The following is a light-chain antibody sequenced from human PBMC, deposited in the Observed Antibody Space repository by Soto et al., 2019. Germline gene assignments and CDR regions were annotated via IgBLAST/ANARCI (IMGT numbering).Light chain of an antibody. J-gene: IGKJ2*01. Sequence: DIQMTQSPSSLSASVGDRVTITCRASQSISTSLNWYQQKPGKAPKFLIYDASRLQSGVPSRFSGSESGTDFTLTISSLQPEDFATYYCQQSYSTPRYTFGQGTKLEIK. CDR1: QSISTS. CDR3: QQSYSTPRYT. V-gene: IGKV1-39*01. CDR2: DAS.